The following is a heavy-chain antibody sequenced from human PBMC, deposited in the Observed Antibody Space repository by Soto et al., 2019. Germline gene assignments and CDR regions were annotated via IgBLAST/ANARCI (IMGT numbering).Heavy chain of an antibody. CDR3: ARVGGPYTAFDL. CDR2: IYPYDSDT. V-gene: IGHV5-51*01. CDR1: GDSFANFW. D-gene: IGHD2-2*02. J-gene: IGHJ4*02. Sequence: XESLKLSCQSSGDSFANFWIGWVLQMPGKGLEWMGIIYPYDSDTKYSPSFQGQVTVSADESITTAYLQWSSLQASDTAIYFCARVGGPYTAFDLWGQGTLVTVSS.